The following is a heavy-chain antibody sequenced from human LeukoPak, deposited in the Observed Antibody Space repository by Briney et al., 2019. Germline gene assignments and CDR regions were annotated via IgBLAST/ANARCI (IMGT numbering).Heavy chain of an antibody. D-gene: IGHD3-22*01. CDR3: ARFITMIVGNYFDY. V-gene: IGHV4-39*07. CDR2: IYYSGST. Sequence: WVRQAPGKGLEWIGSIYYSGSTYYNPSLKSRVTISVDTSKNQFSLKLSSVTAADTAVYYCARFITMIVGNYFDYWGQGTLVTVSS. J-gene: IGHJ4*02.